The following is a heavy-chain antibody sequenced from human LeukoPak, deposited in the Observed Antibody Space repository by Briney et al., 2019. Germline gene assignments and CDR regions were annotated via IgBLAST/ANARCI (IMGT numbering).Heavy chain of an antibody. V-gene: IGHV3-43*01. J-gene: IGHJ3*02. D-gene: IGHD5-24*01. CDR3: AKMATRLNDAFDI. Sequence: GGSLRLSCAASGFTFDDYTMHWVRQAPGKGLEWVSLISWDGSNTHYVDSVKGRFTISRDNGKNSLYPLMTSLRTEDAALYYCAKMATRLNDAFDIWGQGTMVTVSS. CDR1: GFTFDDYT. CDR2: ISWDGSNT.